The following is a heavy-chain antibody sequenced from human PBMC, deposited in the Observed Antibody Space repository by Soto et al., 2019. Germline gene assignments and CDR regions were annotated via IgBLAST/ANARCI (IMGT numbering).Heavy chain of an antibody. D-gene: IGHD3-10*01. V-gene: IGHV3-11*06. Sequence: GGSLRLSCAASGFTFSDYYMSWIRQAPGKGLEWVSYISSSSSYTNYADSVKGRFTISRDNAKNSLYLQMNSLRAEDTAVYYCAGSPGYYGSGTNSWFDPWGQGTLVTVSS. J-gene: IGHJ5*02. CDR2: ISSSSSYT. CDR3: AGSPGYYGSGTNSWFDP. CDR1: GFTFSDYY.